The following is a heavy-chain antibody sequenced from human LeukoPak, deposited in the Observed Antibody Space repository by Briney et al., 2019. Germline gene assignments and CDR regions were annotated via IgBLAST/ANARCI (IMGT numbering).Heavy chain of an antibody. D-gene: IGHD1-20*01. J-gene: IGHJ4*02. CDR1: GYSIRSGYH. Sequence: SETLSLTCSVSGYSIRSGYHWGWIRQPPGKGLEWIGATHHSGSTYYNPSLRSRVTISIDTSRNQFSLKLSSVTAADTAVYYCARVNWINDYWGQGTLVTVS. CDR3: ARVNWINDY. V-gene: IGHV4-38-2*02. CDR2: THHSGST.